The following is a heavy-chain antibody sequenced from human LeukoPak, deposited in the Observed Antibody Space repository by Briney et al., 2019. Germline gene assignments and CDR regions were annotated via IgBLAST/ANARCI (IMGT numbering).Heavy chain of an antibody. CDR1: GYTFTGYY. CDR2: INPNSGVT. CDR3: ARGGAVTAYYGWDFFRFDY. Sequence: GASVKVSCKASGYTFTGYYINWVRQAPGQGLEWIGWINPNSGVTSFAQRFQNRVTLTTDTSISTTYMDLSGLRSDDTAVYYCARGGAVTAYYGWDFFRFDYWGQGSLVTVSS. D-gene: IGHD4-17*01. J-gene: IGHJ4*02. V-gene: IGHV1-2*02.